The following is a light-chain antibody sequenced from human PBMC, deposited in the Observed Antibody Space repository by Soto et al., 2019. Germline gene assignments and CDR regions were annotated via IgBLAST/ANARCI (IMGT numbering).Light chain of an antibody. CDR2: GAS. Sequence: EIVMTQSPATLSVSPGQRATLSCRASQSVVSNLAWYQQKPGQAPRLLIYGASTRAAGVPVRFSGSGSGTQFSLTISSLQAEDVAVYYCQQYNDWPPYTFGQGTKLEIK. V-gene: IGKV3-15*01. J-gene: IGKJ2*01. CDR3: QQYNDWPPYT. CDR1: QSVVSN.